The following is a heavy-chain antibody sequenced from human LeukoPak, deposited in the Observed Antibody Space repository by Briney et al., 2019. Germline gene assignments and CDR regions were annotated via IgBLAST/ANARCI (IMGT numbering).Heavy chain of an antibody. CDR2: ISAQNGNT. V-gene: IGHV1-18*01. CDR3: ARGAHYFYGSGSFDF. J-gene: IGHJ4*02. CDR1: GYTFTNYV. Sequence: ASVKVSCKASGYTFTNYVISWVRQAPGQGLEWMGRISAQNGNTNYARELQGRVTMTTDTSTSTAYMELRSLRSNDTALYYCARGAHYFYGSGSFDFWGQRTLVTVSS. D-gene: IGHD3-10*01.